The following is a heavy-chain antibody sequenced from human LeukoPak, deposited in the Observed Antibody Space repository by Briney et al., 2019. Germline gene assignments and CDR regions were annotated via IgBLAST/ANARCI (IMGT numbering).Heavy chain of an antibody. J-gene: IGHJ4*02. Sequence: GGSLRLSCAASGFTFSTYTMNWVRQAPGKGLEWVSSISSIGSTIYYADSVKGRFTISRDNAKNSLYLQMNSLRVEDTAVYYCARDLAATIFDFDYWGQGTLVTASS. V-gene: IGHV3-48*01. CDR1: GFTFSTYT. CDR3: ARDLAATIFDFDY. CDR2: ISSIGSTI. D-gene: IGHD6-6*01.